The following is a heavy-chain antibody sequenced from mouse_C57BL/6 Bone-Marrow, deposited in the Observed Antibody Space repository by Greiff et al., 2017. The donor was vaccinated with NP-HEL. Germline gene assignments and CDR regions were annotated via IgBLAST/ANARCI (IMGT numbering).Heavy chain of an antibody. CDR1: GYSFTGYF. D-gene: IGHD2-1*01. CDR2: INPYNGDT. Sequence: EVQLQQSGPELVKPGDSVKISCKASGYSFTGYFMNWVMQSHGKSLEWIGRINPYNGDTFYNQKFKGKATLTVDKSSSTAHMELRSLTSEDSAVYYCARNGNYLYWYFDVWGTGTTVTVSS. J-gene: IGHJ1*03. V-gene: IGHV1-20*01. CDR3: ARNGNYLYWYFDV.